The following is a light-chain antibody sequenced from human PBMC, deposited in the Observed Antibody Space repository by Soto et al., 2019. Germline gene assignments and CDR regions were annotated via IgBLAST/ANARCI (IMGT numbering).Light chain of an antibody. CDR3: QQSDSNPST. CDR1: QNINNY. CDR2: AAS. J-gene: IGKJ3*01. Sequence: DIQMTQSPSSLSASVGDRVTITCRASQNINNYLNWYQQKPGKAPKLLIYAASTLQSGVPSRFSGSGSGPDFTLTISSLQPEDFATYYSQQSDSNPSTFGPGTKVDVK. V-gene: IGKV1-39*01.